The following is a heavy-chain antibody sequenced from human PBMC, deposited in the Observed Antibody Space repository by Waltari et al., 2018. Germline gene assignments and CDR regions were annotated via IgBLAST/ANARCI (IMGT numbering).Heavy chain of an antibody. D-gene: IGHD2-15*01. V-gene: IGHV4-34*01. CDR3: ARGGRRPRRGYYFDY. Sequence: QVQLQQWGEGLLKPSETLSLTCAVYGGSFSGYSWSWIRQPPGKGLDWIGEINHSGSTNYNPSLKSRVTISVDTSKNQFSLKLSSVTAADTAVYYCARGGRRPRRGYYFDYWGQGTLVTVSS. CDR1: GGSFSGYS. J-gene: IGHJ4*02. CDR2: INHSGST.